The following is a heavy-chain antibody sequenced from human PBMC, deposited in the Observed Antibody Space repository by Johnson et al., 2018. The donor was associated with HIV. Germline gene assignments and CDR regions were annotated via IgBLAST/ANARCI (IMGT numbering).Heavy chain of an antibody. D-gene: IGHD3-10*01. CDR1: GFTLDDYG. J-gene: IGHJ3*02. CDR2: INWNGGST. Sequence: VQLVESGGGVVRPGGSLRLSCAASGFTLDDYGLAWVRQAPGKGLEWVSGINWNGGSTGYADSVKGRFTISRDNAKNSLYLQMNSLRAEDTALYYCARDFVAFGECTAFDIWGQGTMVAVSS. V-gene: IGHV3-20*04. CDR3: ARDFVAFGECTAFDI.